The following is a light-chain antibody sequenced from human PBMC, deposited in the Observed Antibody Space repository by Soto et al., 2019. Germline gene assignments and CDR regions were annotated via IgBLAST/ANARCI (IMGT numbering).Light chain of an antibody. Sequence: QSVLTQPPSLSGAPGQRVTISCTGSRSNIGAGYDVHWYQHLPGTAPKFLIFDNSHRPSGVPDRFSGSKSGTSDSLAITGLQAEDEAVYYCHSYDVSLRGPAFGGGTKLTVL. CDR1: RSNIGAGYD. CDR3: HSYDVSLRGPA. CDR2: DNS. J-gene: IGLJ2*01. V-gene: IGLV1-40*01.